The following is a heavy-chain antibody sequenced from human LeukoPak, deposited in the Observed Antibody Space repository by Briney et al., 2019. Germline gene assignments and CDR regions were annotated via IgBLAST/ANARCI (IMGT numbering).Heavy chain of an antibody. J-gene: IGHJ4*02. Sequence: PGGSLRLSCAASGFTFSSYAMSWVRQAPGKGLEWVAFIRYDGSNKYYADSVKGRFTISRDNSKNTLYLQMNSLRAEDTAVYYCAKDPRVIVVVPAATIDYWGQGTLVTVSS. V-gene: IGHV3-30*02. D-gene: IGHD2-2*01. CDR3: AKDPRVIVVVPAATIDY. CDR2: IRYDGSNK. CDR1: GFTFSSYA.